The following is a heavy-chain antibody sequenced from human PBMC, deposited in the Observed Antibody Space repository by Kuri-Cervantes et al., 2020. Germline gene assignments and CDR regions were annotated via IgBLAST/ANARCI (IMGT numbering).Heavy chain of an antibody. CDR1: GFTFSSYS. D-gene: IGHD1-26*01. J-gene: IGHJ6*01. V-gene: IGHV3-9*01. Sequence: SLKISCAASGFTFSSYSMNWVRQAPGKGLEWVSHISWNSRIIGYADFVKGRFTISRDNAKNSLYLEMSSLRPEDTALYYCAKDTLPHHSGTYYYYFGMDVWGQGTTVTVSS. CDR2: ISWNSRII. CDR3: AKDTLPHHSGTYYYYFGMDV.